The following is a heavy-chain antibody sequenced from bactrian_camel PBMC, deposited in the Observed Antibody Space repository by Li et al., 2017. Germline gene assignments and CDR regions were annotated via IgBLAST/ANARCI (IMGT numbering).Heavy chain of an antibody. Sequence: DVQLVESGGGVVQPGGSLRLSREASGFTFVNYALNWVRQAPGKGLEWVSGINSDGSERHYADSLKGRFTISRDNAKNTVYLQMNSLKSEDTALYYCATGRDFGYWGQGTQVTVS. J-gene: IGHJ6*01. CDR2: INSDGSER. D-gene: IGHD1*01. CDR1: GFTFVNYA. V-gene: IGHV3S40*01. CDR3: ATGRDFGY.